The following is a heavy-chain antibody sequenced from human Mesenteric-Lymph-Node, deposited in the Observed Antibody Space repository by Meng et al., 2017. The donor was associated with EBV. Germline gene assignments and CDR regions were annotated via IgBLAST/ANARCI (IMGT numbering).Heavy chain of an antibody. CDR2: ISAYNGNT. D-gene: IGHD2-2*01. CDR3: ARALVGCSSTSCYLDP. V-gene: IGHV1-18*01. J-gene: IGHJ5*02. Sequence: QVQLVQSGAEVKKPGASVKVSCKTSSYTFTSYGISWVRQAPGQGLEWMGWISAYNGNTNYAQKFEGRVTMTRDTSIGTAYMELSRLTSDDTAVYYCARALVGCSSTSCYLDPWGQGTLVTASS. CDR1: SYTFTSYG.